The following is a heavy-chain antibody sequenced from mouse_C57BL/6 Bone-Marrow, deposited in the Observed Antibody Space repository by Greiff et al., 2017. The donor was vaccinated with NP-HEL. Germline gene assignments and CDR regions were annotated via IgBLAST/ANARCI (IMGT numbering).Heavy chain of an antibody. Sequence: EVHLVESGGGLVQPGGSLKLSCAASGFTFSDYYMYWVRQTPEKRLEWVAYISNGGGSTYYPDTVKGRFTISRDNAENTLYLQMSRLKSEDTAMYYCARHFLYGSSYDGAYWGQGTLVTVSA. J-gene: IGHJ3*01. V-gene: IGHV5-12*01. CDR1: GFTFSDYY. D-gene: IGHD1-1*01. CDR3: ARHFLYGSSYDGAY. CDR2: ISNGGGST.